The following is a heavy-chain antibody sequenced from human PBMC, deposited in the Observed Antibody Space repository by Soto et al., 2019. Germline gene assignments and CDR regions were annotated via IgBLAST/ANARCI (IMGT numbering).Heavy chain of an antibody. CDR3: AHSQRGPRDF. J-gene: IGHJ4*02. Sequence: QITLKESGPTLVRPTQTLTLTCTFSGFSLSTTGVAVAWIRQPPGEALEWLALIYWDDDKRYNSSLKSRLTITKDTSRDQVVLAMTNMDPMDTAKYFCAHSQRGPRDFWGPGILVTVSS. CDR2: IYWDDDK. V-gene: IGHV2-5*02. CDR1: GFSLSTTGVA. D-gene: IGHD5-12*01.